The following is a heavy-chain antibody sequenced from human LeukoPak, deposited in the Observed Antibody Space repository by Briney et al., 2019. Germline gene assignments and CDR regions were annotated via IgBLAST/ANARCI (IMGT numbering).Heavy chain of an antibody. D-gene: IGHD3-10*01. CDR3: ATMVRGTHMYYFDY. Sequence: ASETQSLTCTVSGGSISRSSYYWGWIRQPPGKGLEWIGSIYYSGSTYYNPSLKSRVTISVDTSKNQFSLNLNSVTAADTAVYYCATMVRGTHMYYFDYWGQGTLVTVSS. CDR2: IYYSGST. V-gene: IGHV4-39*07. CDR1: GGSISRSSYY. J-gene: IGHJ4*02.